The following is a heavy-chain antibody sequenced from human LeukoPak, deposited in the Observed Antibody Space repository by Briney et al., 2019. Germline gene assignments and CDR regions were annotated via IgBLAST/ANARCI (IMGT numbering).Heavy chain of an antibody. V-gene: IGHV1-24*01. CDR3: ARGVLGYCSGGSCYPFDY. J-gene: IGHJ4*02. D-gene: IGHD2-15*01. Sequence: ASVKVSCKVSGYTLTELSMHWVRQAPGKGLEWMGGFDPEDGETIYAQKFQGRVTMTEDTSTDTAYMELSSLRSEDTAVYYCARGVLGYCSGGSCYPFDYWGQGTLVTVSS. CDR1: GYTLTELS. CDR2: FDPEDGET.